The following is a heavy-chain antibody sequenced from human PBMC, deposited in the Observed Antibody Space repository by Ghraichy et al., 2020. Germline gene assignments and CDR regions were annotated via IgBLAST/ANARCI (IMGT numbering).Heavy chain of an antibody. J-gene: IGHJ1*01. V-gene: IGHV1-18*04. CDR3: ARDLGYCSGGSCYVEYFQH. CDR1: GYTFTSYG. Sequence: ASEKVSCKASGYTFTSYGISWVRQAPGQGLEWMGWISAYNGNTNYAQKLQGRVTMTTDTSTSTAYMELRSLRSDDTAVYYCARDLGYCSGGSCYVEYFQHWGQGTLVTVSS. CDR2: ISAYNGNT. D-gene: IGHD2-15*01.